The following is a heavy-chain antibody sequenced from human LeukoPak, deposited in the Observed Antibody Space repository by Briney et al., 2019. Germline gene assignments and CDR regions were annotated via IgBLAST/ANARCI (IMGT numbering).Heavy chain of an antibody. D-gene: IGHD3-10*01. CDR3: ARGDYYGSGSYYNDHYYYMDV. CDR1: GGSISTSNYY. J-gene: IGHJ6*03. CDR2: IFYSGST. V-gene: IGHV4-39*07. Sequence: SETLSLTCTVSGGSISTSNYYWGWIRQPPGKGLEWIGNIFYSGSTNYNPSLKSRVTISVDTSKNQFSLKLSSVTAADTAVYYCARGDYYGSGSYYNDHYYYMDVWGKGTTVTISS.